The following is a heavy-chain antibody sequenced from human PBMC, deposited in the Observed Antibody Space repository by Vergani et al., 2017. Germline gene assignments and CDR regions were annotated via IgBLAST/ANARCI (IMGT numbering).Heavy chain of an antibody. J-gene: IGHJ6*02. CDR1: GGSISSSSYY. Sequence: QLQLQESGPGLVKPSETLSLTCTVSGGSISSSSYYWGWIRQPPGKGLEWIGSIYYSGSTNYNPSLKSRVTISVDTSKNQFSLKLSSVTAADTAVYYCARGSSWYGMDVWGQGTTVTVSS. CDR3: ARGSSWYGMDV. V-gene: IGHV4-39*07. CDR2: IYYSGST. D-gene: IGHD6-13*01.